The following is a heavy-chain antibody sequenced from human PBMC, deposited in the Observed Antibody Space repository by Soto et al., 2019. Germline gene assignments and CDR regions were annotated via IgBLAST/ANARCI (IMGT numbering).Heavy chain of an antibody. V-gene: IGHV3-21*01. CDR1: GFTFSTYS. D-gene: IGHD2-2*01. CDR3: ARDHCSSDSCFAFDV. Sequence: GGSLRLSCAASGFTFSTYSRNWVRQAPGKGLEWVSSISSSSDFIYYADSVKGRFTISRDNAQNSLYLQMHSLRAEDTAVYYCARDHCSSDSCFAFDVWGQGTMVTVSS. CDR2: ISSSSDFI. J-gene: IGHJ3*01.